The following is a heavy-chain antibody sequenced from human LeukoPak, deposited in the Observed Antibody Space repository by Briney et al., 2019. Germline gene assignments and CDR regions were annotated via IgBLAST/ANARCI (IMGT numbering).Heavy chain of an antibody. V-gene: IGHV1-2*02. J-gene: IGHJ5*02. CDR3: ARDRLSYYYGSGQDNWFDP. CDR1: GYTFTGYY. CDR2: INPNSGGT. D-gene: IGHD3-10*01. Sequence: GASVNVSCKSSGYTFTGYYMHWVRQAPGQGLEWMGWINPNSGGTNDAQKFQGRVTMSRDTSISTAYMELSRLRSDDTAVYYCARDRLSYYYGSGQDNWFDPWGQGTLVTVSS.